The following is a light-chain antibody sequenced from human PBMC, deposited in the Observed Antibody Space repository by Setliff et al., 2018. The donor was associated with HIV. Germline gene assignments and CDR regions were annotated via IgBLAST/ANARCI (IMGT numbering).Light chain of an antibody. J-gene: IGLJ1*01. V-gene: IGLV2-14*01. CDR3: SSYTFSSTPYV. CDR1: SSDVGDYNY. CDR2: EVS. Sequence: QSVLTQPASVSGSPGQSITISCTGTSSDVGDYNYVSWYQQHPGKAPKLMIYEVSNRPSWVSNRFSGSKSGNTASLTISGLQAEDEADYYCSSYTFSSTPYVFGTGTKVTVL.